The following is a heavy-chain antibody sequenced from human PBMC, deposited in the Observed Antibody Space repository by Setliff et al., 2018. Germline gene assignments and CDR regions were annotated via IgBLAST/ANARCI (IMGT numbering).Heavy chain of an antibody. J-gene: IGHJ4*02. D-gene: IGHD3-9*01. CDR3: ARGPSNYDLLTGCDC. V-gene: IGHV1-2*06. CDR2: INPDSGGT. CDR1: GYTFTNYY. Sequence: ASVKVSCKASGYTFTNYYIHWVRQAPGQGLEWMGRINPDSGGTNYAQKFQGRVTMTRDASITAAYMELSRLRSDDSAVYYCARGPSNYDLLTGCDCWGQGTLVTVSS.